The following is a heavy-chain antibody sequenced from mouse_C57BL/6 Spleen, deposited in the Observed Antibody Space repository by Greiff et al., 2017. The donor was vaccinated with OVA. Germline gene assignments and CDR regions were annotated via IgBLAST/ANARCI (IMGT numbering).Heavy chain of an antibody. CDR1: GYTFTSYW. CDR3: AREGFITTVVEAY. Sequence: VQLQQPGAELVKPGASVKLSCKASGYTFTSYWMHWVKQGPGQGLEWIGMIHPNSGSTNYNEKFKSKATLTVDKSSSTAYMQLSSLTSEDSAVYYCAREGFITTVVEAYWGQGTLVTVSA. D-gene: IGHD1-1*01. J-gene: IGHJ3*01. CDR2: IHPNSGST. V-gene: IGHV1-64*01.